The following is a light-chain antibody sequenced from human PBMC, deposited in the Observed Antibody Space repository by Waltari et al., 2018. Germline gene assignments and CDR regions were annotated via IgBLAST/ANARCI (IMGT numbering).Light chain of an antibody. CDR2: WAS. J-gene: IGKJ4*01. CDR1: QSVLYSSNNKNY. V-gene: IGKV4-1*01. CDR3: QQYFSTPPVT. Sequence: DIVMTQSPDSLAVSLGERATINCKSSQSVLYSSNNKNYLAWYQQKSGQPSKLVIYWASTRESGVPDRFSGSGSGTDFTLTISRLQAEDVAVYYCQQYFSTPPVTFGGGTKVEIK.